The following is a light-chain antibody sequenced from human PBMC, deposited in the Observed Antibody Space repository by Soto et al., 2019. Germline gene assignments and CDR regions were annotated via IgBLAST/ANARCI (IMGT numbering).Light chain of an antibody. CDR2: GAS. J-gene: IGKJ1*01. CDR1: LSVSNN. V-gene: IGKV3-15*01. Sequence: ERVTTQSPATLSVSPGEISTLSCRPSLSVSNNLAWDQQRPGQAPRLLIYGASTRATGIPARFSGGGSGTEFFLTISSLQSEDFAVYHCQQYDSWPRTFGQGTKVDIK. CDR3: QQYDSWPRT.